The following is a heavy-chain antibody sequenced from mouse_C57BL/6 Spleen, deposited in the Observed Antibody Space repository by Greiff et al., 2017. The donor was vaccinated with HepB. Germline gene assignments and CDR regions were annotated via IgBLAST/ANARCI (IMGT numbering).Heavy chain of an antibody. CDR2: IDPSDSYT. J-gene: IGHJ1*03. Sequence: QVQLQQPGAELVRPGTSVKLSCKASGYTFTSYWMHWVKQRPGQGLEWIGVIDPSDSYTNYNQKFKGKATLTVDTSSSTAYMQLSSLTSEDSAVYYCARFYYCSSDWYFDVWGTGTTVTVSS. CDR1: GYTFTSYW. V-gene: IGHV1-59*01. D-gene: IGHD1-1*01. CDR3: ARFYYCSSDWYFDV.